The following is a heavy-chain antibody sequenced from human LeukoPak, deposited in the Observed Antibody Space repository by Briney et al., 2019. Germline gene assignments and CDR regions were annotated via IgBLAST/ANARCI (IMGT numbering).Heavy chain of an antibody. J-gene: IGHJ6*02. Sequence: GGSLRLSCAASGFTFSDYYMSWIRQAPGKGLEWVSYISSSGSTIYYADSVKGRFTISRDNAKNSLYLQMNSLRAEDTAVYYCAAYYYADYYYGMDVWGQGTTVTVSS. CDR1: GFTFSDYY. D-gene: IGHD3-10*01. V-gene: IGHV3-11*01. CDR3: AAYYYADYYYGMDV. CDR2: ISSSGSTI.